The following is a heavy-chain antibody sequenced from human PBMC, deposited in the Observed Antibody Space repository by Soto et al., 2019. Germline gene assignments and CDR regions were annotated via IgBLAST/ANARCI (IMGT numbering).Heavy chain of an antibody. CDR1: GDAITGNY. V-gene: IGHV4-4*07. CDR2: IYVSGAT. D-gene: IGHD3-16*01. CDR3: AREVSFSDYGGTSNSFDP. J-gene: IGHJ5*02. Sequence: QLQESGPGLMTPSETLSLTCSVTGDAITGNYWSWIRQPAGKGLEWIGRIYVSGATNYNPSLMGRVSMSVDTSINYFYLKLSSVTAADTAVYYCAREVSFSDYGGTSNSFDPWGRGTLVTVSS.